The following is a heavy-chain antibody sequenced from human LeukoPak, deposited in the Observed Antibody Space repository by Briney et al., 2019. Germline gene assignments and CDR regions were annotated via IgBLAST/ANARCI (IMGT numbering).Heavy chain of an antibody. CDR2: ISGDGGST. CDR1: GSTFDDYA. D-gene: IGHD3-22*01. J-gene: IGHJ4*02. CDR3: AKDTDRVSPYYYDSSGYQTHPDY. Sequence: GGSLRLSCAASGSTFDDYAMHWVRQAPGKGLEWVSLISGDGGSTYYADSVKGRFTISRDNSKNSLYLQMNSLRTEDTALYYCAKDTDRVSPYYYDSSGYQTHPDYWGQGTLVTVSS. V-gene: IGHV3-43*02.